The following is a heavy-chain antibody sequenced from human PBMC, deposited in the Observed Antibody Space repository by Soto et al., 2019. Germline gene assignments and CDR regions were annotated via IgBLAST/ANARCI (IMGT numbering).Heavy chain of an antibody. D-gene: IGHD2-2*01. CDR2: INPSGSST. CDR3: ARNHRTPQPDNAFDI. J-gene: IGHJ3*02. CDR1: GYTFTSYY. Sequence: ASVKVSCKASGYTFTSYYMHWVRQAPGQGLEWMGIINPSGSSTSYAQKLQGRVTMTRATSTSTVYMELSSLRSEDTAVYYGARNHRTPQPDNAFDIWGQWTRVTVSS. V-gene: IGHV1-46*01.